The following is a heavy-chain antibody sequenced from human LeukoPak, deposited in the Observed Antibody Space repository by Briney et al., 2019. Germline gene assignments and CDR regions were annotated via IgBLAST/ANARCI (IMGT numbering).Heavy chain of an antibody. CDR2: VDGGGGGT. D-gene: IGHD3-16*01. CDR1: EFTLSSYA. CDR3: ARNPVRNAYYRDSTRY. V-gene: IGHV3-23*01. Sequence: GGSLRLSCAASEFTLSSYAMTWVRQAPGRGLEWVSSVDGGGGGTYYADPVKGRFTISRDNSKDTLYLQMNSLRAEDTALYYCARNPVRNAYYRDSTRYWGQGTLVTVSS. J-gene: IGHJ4*02.